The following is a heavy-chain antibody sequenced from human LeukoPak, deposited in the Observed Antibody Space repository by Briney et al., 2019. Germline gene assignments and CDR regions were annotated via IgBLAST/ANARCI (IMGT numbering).Heavy chain of an antibody. V-gene: IGHV5-51*01. CDR2: IYPGDSET. CDR1: GSIFTSYW. CDR3: ARQYDRDYYDSSGYYLGY. Sequence: GASLQISCKGSGSIFTSYWIGWVRQLRGKGLEWMGIIYPGDSETRYSPSFQGQITSSADKSISTAYLQWSSLKASDTAMYYCARQYDRDYYDSSGYYLGYWGQGTLVTVSS. J-gene: IGHJ4*02. D-gene: IGHD3-22*01.